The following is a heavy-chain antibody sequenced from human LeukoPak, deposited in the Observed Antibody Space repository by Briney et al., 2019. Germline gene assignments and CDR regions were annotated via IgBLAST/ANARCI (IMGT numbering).Heavy chain of an antibody. Sequence: GGSLRLSCAASGFTFGSFWMSWVRQAPGKGLEWVSSISSSSSYIYYADSVKGRFTISRDNAKNSLYLQMNSLRAEDTAVYYCARQQQLAQTLNWGQGTLVTVSS. V-gene: IGHV3-21*01. CDR1: GFTFGSFW. D-gene: IGHD6-13*01. CDR2: ISSSSSYI. J-gene: IGHJ4*02. CDR3: ARQQQLAQTLN.